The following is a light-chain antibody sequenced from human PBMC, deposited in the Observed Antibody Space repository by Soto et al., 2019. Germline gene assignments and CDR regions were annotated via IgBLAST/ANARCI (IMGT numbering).Light chain of an antibody. V-gene: IGKV1-5*03. J-gene: IGKJ1*01. Sequence: DIQMTQSPSTLSASVGDRVTITCRASQSISSWLAWYQQKPGKAPKLLIYKASSLESGVPSRFSGSGSGTEFTLNISRLQPDDFATYYCQQYNSYWPFGQGLKVDIX. CDR1: QSISSW. CDR3: QQYNSYWP. CDR2: KAS.